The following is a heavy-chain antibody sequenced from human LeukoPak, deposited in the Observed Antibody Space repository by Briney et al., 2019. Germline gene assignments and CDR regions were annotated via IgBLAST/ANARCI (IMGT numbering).Heavy chain of an antibody. V-gene: IGHV3-21*01. CDR2: ISSSSSYI. CDR3: AAISSTKMDV. J-gene: IGHJ6*04. Sequence: GGSLRLSCAASGFTFISYTMNWVRKPPGKGLEGFSSISSSSSYIYYPDSVKGRFTISRDNAKNSLYLQMNSLRAEDTAVYYCAAISSTKMDVWGKGTTVTVSS. CDR1: GFTFISYT. D-gene: IGHD2-2*01.